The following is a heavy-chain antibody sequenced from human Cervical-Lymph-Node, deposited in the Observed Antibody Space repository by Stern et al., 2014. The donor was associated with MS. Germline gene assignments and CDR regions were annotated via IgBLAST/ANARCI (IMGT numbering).Heavy chain of an antibody. CDR1: GFSLSTSGMR. Sequence: QVTLKESGPALVISTQTLTLTCTYSGFSLSTSGMRVSWIRQPPGKALEWLARIDWDDDKFYSTSLKTRLTISKDTSKNQVVLTMTNMDPVDTATYYCARMGDYYDLDYWGQGTLVTVSS. D-gene: IGHD3-16*01. CDR2: IDWDDDK. CDR3: ARMGDYYDLDY. J-gene: IGHJ4*02. V-gene: IGHV2-70*04.